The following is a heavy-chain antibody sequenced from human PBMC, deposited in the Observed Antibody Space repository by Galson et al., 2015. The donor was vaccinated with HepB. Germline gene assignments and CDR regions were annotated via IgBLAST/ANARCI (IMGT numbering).Heavy chain of an antibody. CDR2: MSYDGTNE. CDR1: GFTFSSYA. D-gene: IGHD2-15*01. Sequence: LRLSCAASGFTFSSYAMHWVRQAPGKGLEWVAVMSYDGTNEHYADSVKGRFTISRDNSKNTLYLQMNSLRAEDTAIYYCASHYQIIVVGPAARKIVDYWGQGTLVTVSS. V-gene: IGHV3-30-3*01. CDR3: ASHYQIIVVGPAARKIVDY. J-gene: IGHJ4*02.